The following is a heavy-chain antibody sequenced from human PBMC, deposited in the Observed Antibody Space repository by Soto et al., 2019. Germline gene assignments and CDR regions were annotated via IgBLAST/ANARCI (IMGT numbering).Heavy chain of an antibody. CDR3: ARVIGGSGSYYNVRYYYYMDV. CDR1: GFTFSSYS. Sequence: GGSLRLSCAASGFTFSSYSMNWVRQAPGKGLEWVSYISSSSSTIYYADSVKGRFTISRDNAKNSLYLQMNSLRAEDTAVKYCARVIGGSGSYYNVRYYYYMDVWGKGTTVTVSS. V-gene: IGHV3-48*01. CDR2: ISSSSSTI. D-gene: IGHD3-10*01. J-gene: IGHJ6*03.